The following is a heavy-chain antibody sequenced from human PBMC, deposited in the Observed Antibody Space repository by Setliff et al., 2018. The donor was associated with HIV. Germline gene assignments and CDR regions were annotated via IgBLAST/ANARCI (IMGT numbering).Heavy chain of an antibody. CDR2: VETIGST. V-gene: IGHV4-61*09. J-gene: IGHJ4*02. D-gene: IGHD3-16*01. CDR3: ARGLKTSDSYEGRWYYFDS. Sequence: SETLSLTCTVFGGSIDGASYYWTWIRQPAGKGLEWIGHVETIGSTNYNPSLRGRVTISRDTSKNQFSLKMTSVTATDTAVYFCARGLKTSDSYEGRWYYFDSWAQGTLVTVS. CDR1: GGSIDGASYY.